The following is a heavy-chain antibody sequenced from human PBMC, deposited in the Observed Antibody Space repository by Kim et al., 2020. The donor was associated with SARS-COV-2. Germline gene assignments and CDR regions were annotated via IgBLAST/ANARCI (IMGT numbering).Heavy chain of an antibody. V-gene: IGHV3-73*01. D-gene: IGHD6-19*01. CDR3: TRTQDGWYKTEVDY. Sequence: AASVTGRFTISRDESKNTAYLRMNSMKTEDTAVYYCTRTQDGWYKTEVDYWGQGTLVTVSS. J-gene: IGHJ4*02.